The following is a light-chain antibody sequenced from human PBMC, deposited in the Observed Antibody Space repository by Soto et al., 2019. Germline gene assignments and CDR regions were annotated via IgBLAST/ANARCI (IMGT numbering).Light chain of an antibody. Sequence: QSVLTQPASVSGSPGQSITISCTGTSSDVGSYNLVSWYQQHPGKAPKLMIYEVSKRPSGVSNRFSGSKSGNTDSLTISGLQAEDEADYYCCSYAGSSTFVYVFGTGTKVTVL. CDR2: EVS. CDR1: SSDVGSYNL. J-gene: IGLJ1*01. CDR3: CSYAGSSTFVYV. V-gene: IGLV2-23*02.